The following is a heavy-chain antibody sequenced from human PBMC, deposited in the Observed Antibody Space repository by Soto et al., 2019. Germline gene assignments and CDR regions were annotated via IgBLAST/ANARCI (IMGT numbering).Heavy chain of an antibody. CDR2: INHSGST. D-gene: IGHD4-17*01. V-gene: IGHV4-34*01. J-gene: IGHJ3*02. CDR1: GGSFGGYY. Sequence: SETLSLTCAVYGGSFGGYYWSWIRQPPGKGLEWIGEINHSGSTNYNPSLKSRVTISVDTSKNQFSLKLSSVTAADTAVYYCARRATVTTYAFDIWGQGTMVTVSS. CDR3: ARRATVTTYAFDI.